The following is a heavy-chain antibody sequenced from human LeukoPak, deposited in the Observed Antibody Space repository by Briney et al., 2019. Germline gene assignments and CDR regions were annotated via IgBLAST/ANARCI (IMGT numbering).Heavy chain of an antibody. Sequence: PGGSLRLSCAASGFTFSSYGMHWVRQAPGKGLEWVAFIRYDGSNKYYADSVKGRFTISRDNSKNTLSMQMNSLRVEDTAVYYCAKESVQFYYYMDVWGKGTTVTISS. CDR2: IRYDGSNK. V-gene: IGHV3-30*02. CDR1: GFTFSSYG. J-gene: IGHJ6*03. CDR3: AKESVQFYYYMDV.